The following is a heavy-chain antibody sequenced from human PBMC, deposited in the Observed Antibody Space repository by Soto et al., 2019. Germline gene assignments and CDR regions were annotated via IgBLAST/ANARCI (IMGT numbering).Heavy chain of an antibody. Sequence: QVQLQESGPGLVKPSGTLSLTCAVSGGSISSSSWWTWVRQSPGKGLEWIGEIFESGATNYNPSLKSRLTMSVDKSKNQFSLTLSSLTAADTAVYCGTTSHAGELNNWGQGTLVTVSS. CDR3: TTSHAGELNN. CDR2: IFESGAT. J-gene: IGHJ4*02. D-gene: IGHD1-7*01. CDR1: GGSISSSSW. V-gene: IGHV4-4*01.